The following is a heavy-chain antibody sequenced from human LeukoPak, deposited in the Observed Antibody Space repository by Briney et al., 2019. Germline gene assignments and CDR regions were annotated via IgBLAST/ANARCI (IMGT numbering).Heavy chain of an antibody. CDR3: ARQVRSPVVMFMAV. Sequence: PSETLSLTCTVAGGSISSSTYNWGWIRQPPGKGLEWIGRVYYTGFTYYNPSVESRVTISVGTAKHHSSLAPNSLTAADTGVYFCARQVRSPVVMFMAVWSKRTTVIVSS. CDR1: GGSISSSTYN. V-gene: IGHV4-39*01. CDR2: VYYTGFT. J-gene: IGHJ6*03. D-gene: IGHD3-22*01.